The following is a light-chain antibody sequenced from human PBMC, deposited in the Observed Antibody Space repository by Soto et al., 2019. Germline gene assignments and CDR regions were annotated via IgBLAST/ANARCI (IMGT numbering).Light chain of an antibody. V-gene: IGLV1-44*01. CDR3: AAWDDSLNGVV. J-gene: IGLJ2*01. CDR2: CDN. Sequence: QSVLTQPPSASGTPGQRVTISCSGSSSNIGSNTLNWYQQLPGTAPKLLIYCDNQRASGVPDRFSGAKSGDSAALAISGLQSEDEDDYYCAAWDDSLNGVVFGGGTKLTVL. CDR1: SSNIGSNT.